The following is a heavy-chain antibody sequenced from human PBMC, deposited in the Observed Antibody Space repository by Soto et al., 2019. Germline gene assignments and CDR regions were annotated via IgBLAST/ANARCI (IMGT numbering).Heavy chain of an antibody. Sequence: PGGSLRLSCAASGFTVSSYAMSWVRQAPGKGLEWVSAISGSGGSTYYADSVKGRFTISRDNSKNTLYLQMNSLRAEDTAVYYCAKDAFGWMATIQVTNWGQGTLVTVSS. D-gene: IGHD5-12*01. CDR2: ISGSGGST. J-gene: IGHJ4*02. CDR3: AKDAFGWMATIQVTN. V-gene: IGHV3-23*01. CDR1: GFTVSSYA.